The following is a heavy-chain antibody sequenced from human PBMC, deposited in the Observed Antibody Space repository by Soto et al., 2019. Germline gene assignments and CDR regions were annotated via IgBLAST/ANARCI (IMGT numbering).Heavy chain of an antibody. CDR2: VYYSGTS. J-gene: IGHJ3*01. CDR1: GDSILNSGPY. Sequence: HPQVSGLRLVEPPETLSLTCTVSGDSILNSGPYWGWVRQPPGKGLEWIGSVYYSGTSYRIPSLKSRLLMSVDTSKNLFSLKLTSVTAADTAIYYCARPATVAPPDVFQVWSQGTLVTVSS. CDR3: ARPATVAPPDVFQV. V-gene: IGHV4-39*01. D-gene: IGHD5-12*01.